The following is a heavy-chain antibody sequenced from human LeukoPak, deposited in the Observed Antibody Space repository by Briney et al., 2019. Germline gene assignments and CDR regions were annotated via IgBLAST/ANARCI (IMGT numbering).Heavy chain of an antibody. V-gene: IGHV3-74*01. CDR1: GFTFSNFW. J-gene: IGHJ3*02. D-gene: IGHD2/OR15-2a*01. Sequence: GGSLRLSCAASGFTFSNFWMHWVRQTPGKGLVWVSRINRDGSSTNYVDSVKGRFTISRDNAKNTLYLQMNSLRDEDTAVYYCAKYGPEGKRVFDIWGQGTMVTVSS. CDR3: AKYGPEGKRVFDI. CDR2: INRDGSST.